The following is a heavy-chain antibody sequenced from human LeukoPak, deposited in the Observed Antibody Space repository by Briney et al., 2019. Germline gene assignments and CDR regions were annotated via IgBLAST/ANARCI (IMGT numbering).Heavy chain of an antibody. J-gene: IGHJ6*03. CDR2: INHSGST. Sequence: PETLSLTCAVYGGSFSGYYWSWIRQPPGKGLEWIGEINHSGSTNYNPSLKSRVTISVDTSKNQFSLNLSSVTAADTAVYYCASEGIRDYYYYIMDVWGKGTTVTISS. CDR3: ASEGIRDYYYYIMDV. V-gene: IGHV4-34*01. CDR1: GGSFSGYY. D-gene: IGHD1-14*01.